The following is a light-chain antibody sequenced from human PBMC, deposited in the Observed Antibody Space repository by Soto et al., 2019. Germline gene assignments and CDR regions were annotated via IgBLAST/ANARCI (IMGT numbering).Light chain of an antibody. CDR2: KAS. CDR3: QQYDVYSPLT. CDR1: QTISSW. Sequence: DIQMAQSPSTLSGPVGDRVTITWRASQTISSWLAWYQQKPGKAPKLLIYKASTLKSGVPSRFSGSGSGTEFTLTISSLQPDDFATYSCQQYDVYSPLTFGGGTKVDIK. J-gene: IGKJ4*01. V-gene: IGKV1-5*03.